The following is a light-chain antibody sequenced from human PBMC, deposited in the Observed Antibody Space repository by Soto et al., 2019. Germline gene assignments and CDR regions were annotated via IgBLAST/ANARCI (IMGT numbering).Light chain of an antibody. CDR2: AAS. V-gene: IGKV1-39*01. Sequence: DIQMTQSPSSLSASVGDRVTITCRASQSISSYLNWYQQKPGKAPKLLIYAASSLQSGVPSRFSGSGSVTAFSLTISSLQHEDFATYYCQQRYITPFYTFGQGTKLEIK. CDR1: QSISSY. J-gene: IGKJ2*01. CDR3: QQRYITPFYT.